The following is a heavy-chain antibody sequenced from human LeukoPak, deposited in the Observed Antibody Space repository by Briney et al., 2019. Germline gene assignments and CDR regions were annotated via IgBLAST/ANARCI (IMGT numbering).Heavy chain of an antibody. Sequence: PGGSLRLSCAASGFTFSTFAMIWVRQPPGKGLEWVSSTFPSGGEIHYADSVRGRFTISRDNSKSTLSLQMNSLRVEDTAIYYCATYRQVLLPFESWGQGTLVTVSS. CDR3: ATYRQVLLPFES. V-gene: IGHV3-23*01. D-gene: IGHD5-18*01. J-gene: IGHJ4*02. CDR2: TFPSGGEI. CDR1: GFTFSTFA.